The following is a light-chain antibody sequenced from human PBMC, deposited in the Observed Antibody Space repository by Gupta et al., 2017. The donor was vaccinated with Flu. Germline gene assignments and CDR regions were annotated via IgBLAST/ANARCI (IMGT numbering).Light chain of an antibody. CDR1: QSLLHSNGYNY. V-gene: IGKV2-28*01. J-gene: IGKJ2*01. CDR3: MQTLQTPYT. Sequence: ISCRSSQSLLHSNGYNYLDWYLQKSGQSPQLLIYLGSNRASGVPDRFSGSGSGTDFTLKISRVEAEDVGVYYCMQTLQTPYTFGQGTKLEIE. CDR2: LGS.